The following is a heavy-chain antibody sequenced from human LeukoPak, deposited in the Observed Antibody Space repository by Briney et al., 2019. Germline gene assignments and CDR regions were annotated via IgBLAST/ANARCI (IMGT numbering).Heavy chain of an antibody. J-gene: IGHJ4*02. D-gene: IGHD4-23*01. CDR1: GGTFSSYA. CDR3: ASSVHRLRWRLPTYLDY. CDR2: IIPILGIA. Sequence: GASVKVSCKASGGTFSSYAISWVRQAPGQGLEWTGRIIPILGIANYAQKFQGRVTITADKSTSTAYMELSSPRSEDTAVYYCASSVHRLRWRLPTYLDYWGQETLVTVSS. V-gene: IGHV1-69*04.